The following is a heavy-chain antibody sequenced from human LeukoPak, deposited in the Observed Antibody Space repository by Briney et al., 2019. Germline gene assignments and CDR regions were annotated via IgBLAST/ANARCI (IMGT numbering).Heavy chain of an antibody. CDR2: ISGSGGST. CDR3: AKPHLIGSGSYQIDY. CDR1: GFTFRRYG. Sequence: GGSLRLSCAASGFTFRRYGMSWVRQAPGKGLEWVSAISGSGGSTYYTDSVKGRFTISRDNSKNTLYLQMNSLRAEDTAVYYCAKPHLIGSGSYQIDYWGQGTLVTVSS. V-gene: IGHV3-23*01. J-gene: IGHJ4*02. D-gene: IGHD3-10*01.